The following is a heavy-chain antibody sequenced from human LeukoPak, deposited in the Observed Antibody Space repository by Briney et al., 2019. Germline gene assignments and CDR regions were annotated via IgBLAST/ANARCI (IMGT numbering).Heavy chain of an antibody. J-gene: IGHJ4*02. Sequence: PGGSLRLSCAASGFTFSSYAMSWVRQAPGKGLEWVSAISGSGGSTYYADSVKGRFTISRDNSKNTLYLQMNSLRAEDKAVYYCAKGLSIVVVPAALSSDYWGQGTLVTVSS. CDR2: ISGSGGST. V-gene: IGHV3-23*01. D-gene: IGHD2-2*01. CDR1: GFTFSSYA. CDR3: AKGLSIVVVPAALSSDY.